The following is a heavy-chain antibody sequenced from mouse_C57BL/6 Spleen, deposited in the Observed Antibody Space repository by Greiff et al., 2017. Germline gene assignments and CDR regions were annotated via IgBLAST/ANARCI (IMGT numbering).Heavy chain of an antibody. V-gene: IGHV5-9-1*02. D-gene: IGHD1-1*01. CDR3: TREDYYGSSPYYYAMDY. CDR1: GFTFSSYA. Sequence: EVQRVESGEGLVKPGGSLKLSCAASGFTFSSYAMSWVRQTPEKRLEWVAYISSGGDYIYYADTVKGRFTISRDNARNTLYLQMSSLKSEDTAMYYCTREDYYGSSPYYYAMDYWGQGTSVTVSS. CDR2: ISSGGDYI. J-gene: IGHJ4*01.